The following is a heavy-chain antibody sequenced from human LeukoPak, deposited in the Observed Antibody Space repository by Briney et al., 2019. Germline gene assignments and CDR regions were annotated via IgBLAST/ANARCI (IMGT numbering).Heavy chain of an antibody. J-gene: IGHJ4*02. CDR1: GFTFSSHW. CDR2: IKEDGSVK. Sequence: GGSLRLSCTASGFTFSSHWMTWVRQPPGKGLEWVANIKEDGSVKYYVDSVKGRYTISRDNTKNALYLQMNSLRADDTAVYFCARDSTWLLDYWGQGTLITVSS. CDR3: ARDSTWLLDY. D-gene: IGHD6-19*01. V-gene: IGHV3-7*03.